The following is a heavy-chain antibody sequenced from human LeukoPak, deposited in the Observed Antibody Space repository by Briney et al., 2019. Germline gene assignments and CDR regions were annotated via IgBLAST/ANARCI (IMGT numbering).Heavy chain of an antibody. CDR1: GGSFSGYY. CDR3: ASGGHSSGYDY. J-gene: IGHJ4*02. D-gene: IGHD3-22*01. CDR2: INHSGST. Sequence: PSETLSLTCAVYGGSFSGYYWSWIRQPPGKGLEWIGEINHSGSTNYNPSLKSRVTISVDTSKNQSSLKLSSVTAADTAVYYCASGGHSSGYDYWGQGTLVTVSS. V-gene: IGHV4-34*01.